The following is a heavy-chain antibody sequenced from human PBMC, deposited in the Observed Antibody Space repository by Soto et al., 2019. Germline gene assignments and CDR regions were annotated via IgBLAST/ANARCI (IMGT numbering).Heavy chain of an antibody. CDR1: GYSFTSYW. J-gene: IGHJ6*02. CDR3: LRLRTCLLSLESDYGMDV. CDR2: SYPGDSET. Sequence: PGESLKISCTGSGYSFTSYWIGWVLQMPGKGLMLIGISYPGDSETTYGPSFQGHVTISDDKSISSPSMKGSSLKASDGGMYYRLRLRTCLLSLESDYGMDVWGQGTTVTVSS. V-gene: IGHV5-51*03. D-gene: IGHD1-7*01.